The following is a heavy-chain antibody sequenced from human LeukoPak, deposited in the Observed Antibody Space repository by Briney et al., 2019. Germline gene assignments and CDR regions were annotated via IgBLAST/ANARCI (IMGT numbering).Heavy chain of an antibody. V-gene: IGHV5-51*01. D-gene: IGHD6-13*01. CDR3: ACRDLTSTWSLP. CDR1: GSIFINYW. J-gene: IGHJ1*01. CDR2: IYPGDSRV. Sequence: GESLQFSCQGFGSIFINYWIGWVRPVPGKGMEWMGVIYPGDSRVRYNPSFQGQVTLSVDNSINTAYLYWVSLRASDTAMYYCACRDLTSTWSLPWGQGTLGTVSS.